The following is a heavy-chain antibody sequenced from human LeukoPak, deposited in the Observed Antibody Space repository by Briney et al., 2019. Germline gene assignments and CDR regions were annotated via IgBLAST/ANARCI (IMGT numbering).Heavy chain of an antibody. CDR3: ARSPIAAAGAFDI. D-gene: IGHD6-13*01. V-gene: IGHV4-39*07. J-gene: IGHJ3*02. CDR1: GGSFSGYY. Sequence: SETLSLTCTVFGGSFSGYYWSWIRQPPGKGLEWIGSIYYSGSTYYNPSLKSRVTISVDTSKNQFSLKLSSVTAADTAVYYCARSPIAAAGAFDIWGQGTMVTVSS. CDR2: IYYSGST.